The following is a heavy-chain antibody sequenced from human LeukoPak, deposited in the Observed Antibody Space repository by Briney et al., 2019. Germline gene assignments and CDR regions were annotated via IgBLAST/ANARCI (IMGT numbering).Heavy chain of an antibody. V-gene: IGHV4-59*11. CDR3: ASSYYDSSGPNY. Sequence: PSETLSLTCTVSGGSIRSHYWSWIRQPPGKGLEWIGYIYYSGSTNYNPSLKSRVTISVDTSKNQFSLKLSSVTAADTAVYYCASSYYDSSGPNYWGQGTLVTVSS. CDR2: IYYSGST. J-gene: IGHJ4*02. D-gene: IGHD3-22*01. CDR1: GGSIRSHY.